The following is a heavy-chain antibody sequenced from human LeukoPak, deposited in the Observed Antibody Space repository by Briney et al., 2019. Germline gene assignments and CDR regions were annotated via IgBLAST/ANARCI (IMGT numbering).Heavy chain of an antibody. CDR2: ISSSSSYI. CDR3: ARSAIVVVVAAALDY. V-gene: IGHV3-21*01. J-gene: IGHJ4*02. D-gene: IGHD2-15*01. CDR1: GFTFSSYS. Sequence: GGSLRLSCAASGFTFSSYSMNWVRQAPGKGLEWVSSISSSSSYIYYADSVKGRFTISRDNAKNSLYLQMNSLRAEDTAVYYCARSAIVVVVAAALDYWGQGTLVTVSS.